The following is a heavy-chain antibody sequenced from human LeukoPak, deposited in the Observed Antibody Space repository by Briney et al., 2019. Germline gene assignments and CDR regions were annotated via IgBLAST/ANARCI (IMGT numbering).Heavy chain of an antibody. J-gene: IGHJ4*02. V-gene: IGHV7-4-1*02. D-gene: IGHD5-18*01. Sequence: ASVKVSCKASGYTFTSYAMNWVRQAPRQGLEWMGWINTNTGNPTYAQGFTGRLVFSLDTSVSTAYLQISSLKAEDTAVYYCARDNADYTAMVYFDYWGQGTLVTVSS. CDR1: GYTFTSYA. CDR2: INTNTGNP. CDR3: ARDNADYTAMVYFDY.